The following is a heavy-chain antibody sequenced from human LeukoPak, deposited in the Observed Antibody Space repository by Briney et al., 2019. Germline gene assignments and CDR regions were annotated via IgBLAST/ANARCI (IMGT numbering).Heavy chain of an antibody. J-gene: IGHJ4*02. Sequence: ASVKVSCKVSGYTLTELSMHWVRQAPGKGLEWMGGFDPEDGETIYAQKFQGRVTMTEDTSTDTAYMELSSLRSEDTAVYYCATVPRDGYNLPPDYWGQGTLVTVSS. V-gene: IGHV1-24*01. CDR2: FDPEDGET. CDR3: ATVPRDGYNLPPDY. D-gene: IGHD5-24*01. CDR1: GYTLTELS.